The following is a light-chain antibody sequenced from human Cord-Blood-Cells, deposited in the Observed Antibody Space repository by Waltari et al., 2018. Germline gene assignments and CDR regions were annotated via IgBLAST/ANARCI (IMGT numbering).Light chain of an antibody. J-gene: IGLJ3*02. Sequence: QSVLTQPPSASGTPGQRVTSSCSRSSSNIGCNTLNWYQQLPRTAPKLLIYSNNQRPSGVPDRFSGSKSGTSASLAISGLQSEDEADYYCCSYAGSSTWVFGGGTKLTVL. CDR2: SNN. CDR1: SSNIGCNT. V-gene: IGLV1-44*01. CDR3: CSYAGSSTWV.